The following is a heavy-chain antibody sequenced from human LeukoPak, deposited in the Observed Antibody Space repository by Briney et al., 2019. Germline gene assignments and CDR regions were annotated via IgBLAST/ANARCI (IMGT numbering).Heavy chain of an antibody. D-gene: IGHD6-13*01. J-gene: IGHJ4*02. CDR2: IHSDGSST. Sequence: QTGGSLRLSCAASGFTFSSYWMHWVRQAPGKGLVWVSRIHSDGSSTNYADSVKGRFTISRDNAKNTLYLHMNSLRVEDTAVYYCARGDYSSTAFAYWGQGTLVTVSS. CDR1: GFTFSSYW. V-gene: IGHV3-74*01. CDR3: ARGDYSSTAFAY.